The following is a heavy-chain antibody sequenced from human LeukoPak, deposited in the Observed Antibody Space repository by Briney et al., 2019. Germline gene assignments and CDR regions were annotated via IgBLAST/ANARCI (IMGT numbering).Heavy chain of an antibody. CDR1: GYTLTELS. CDR3: ATAKLWFGELLMDY. V-gene: IGHV1-24*01. J-gene: IGHJ4*02. D-gene: IGHD3-10*01. CDR2: FDPEDGET. Sequence: EASVTVSCKVSGYTLTELSMHWVRQAPGKGLEWMGGFDPEDGETIYAQKFQGRVTMTEDTSTDTAYMELSSLRSEDTAVYYCATAKLWFGELLMDYWGQGTLVTVSS.